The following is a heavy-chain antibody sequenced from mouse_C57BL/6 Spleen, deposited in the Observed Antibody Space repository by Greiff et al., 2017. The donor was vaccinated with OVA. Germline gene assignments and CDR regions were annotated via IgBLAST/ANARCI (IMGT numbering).Heavy chain of an antibody. V-gene: IGHV1-75*01. CDR2: IFPGSGST. D-gene: IGHD1-1*01. J-gene: IGHJ4*01. CDR1: GYTFTDYY. Sequence: QVQLQQSGPELVKPGASVKISCKASGYTFTDYYINWVKQRPGQGLEWIGWIFPGSGSTYYNEKFKGKATLTVDKSSSTAYMLLSSLTSEDSAVYFCARAYYYGSSHYYYAMDYWGQGTSVTVSS. CDR3: ARAYYYGSSHYYYAMDY.